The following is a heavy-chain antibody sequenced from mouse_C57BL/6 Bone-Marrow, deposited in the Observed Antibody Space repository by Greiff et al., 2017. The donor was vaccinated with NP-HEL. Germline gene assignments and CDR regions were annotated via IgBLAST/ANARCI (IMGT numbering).Heavy chain of an antibody. CDR3: ARPTTMIRDWYFDV. J-gene: IGHJ1*03. D-gene: IGHD2-4*01. CDR2: IYPGDGDT. V-gene: IGHV1-82*01. CDR1: GYAFSSSW. Sequence: QVQLQQSGPELVKPGASVKISCKASGYAFSSSWMNWVKQRPGKGLEWIGRIYPGDGDTNYNGKFKGKATLTADKSSSTAYMQLSSLTSEDSAVYFCARPTTMIRDWYFDVWGTGTTVTVSS.